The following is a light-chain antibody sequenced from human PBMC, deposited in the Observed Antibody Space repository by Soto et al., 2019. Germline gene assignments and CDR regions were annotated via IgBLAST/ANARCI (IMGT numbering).Light chain of an antibody. Sequence: QSALTQPASVSGSPGQSITISCTGTSSDVGGYNFVSWYQRHPDKAPKLMIYDVTNRPSGVSNRFSGSKSGNTASLTISGLQAEDEGDYYCSSYTSISTYVFGTGTKLTVL. CDR1: SSDVGGYNF. CDR3: SSYTSISTYV. CDR2: DVT. J-gene: IGLJ1*01. V-gene: IGLV2-14*01.